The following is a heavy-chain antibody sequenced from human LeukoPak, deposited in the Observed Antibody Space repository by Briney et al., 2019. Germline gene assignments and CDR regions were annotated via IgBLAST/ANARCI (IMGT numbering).Heavy chain of an antibody. D-gene: IGHD3-10*01. Sequence: ASVKVSCKASGYSFTSYYVHWVRQAPGQGLEWMGIINPSGGTTTYAQRFQGRVTMTWDTSTATVYMELSSLRSEDTAVYYCASYYGSGSGFDPWGQGTLVTVSS. V-gene: IGHV1-46*01. CDR2: INPSGGTT. CDR1: GYSFTSYY. CDR3: ASYYGSGSGFDP. J-gene: IGHJ5*02.